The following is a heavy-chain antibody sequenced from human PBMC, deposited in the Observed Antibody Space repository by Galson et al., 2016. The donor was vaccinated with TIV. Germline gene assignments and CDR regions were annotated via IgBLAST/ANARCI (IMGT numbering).Heavy chain of an antibody. Sequence: SLRLSCAASGFTFSSFGMHWVRQAPGKGLEWVALIRCDGSRRYYADSVKGRFTISRDDSKNTLYLQMNGLRRDDSAVYYCAGVVVAHTYYFDGMDVWGQGTTVTVSS. CDR2: IRCDGSRR. D-gene: IGHD2-21*01. CDR1: GFTFSSFG. J-gene: IGHJ6*02. V-gene: IGHV3-30*02. CDR3: AGVVVAHTYYFDGMDV.